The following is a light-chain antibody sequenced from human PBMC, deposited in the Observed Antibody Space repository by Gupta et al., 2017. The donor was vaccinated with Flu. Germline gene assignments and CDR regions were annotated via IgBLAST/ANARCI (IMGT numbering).Light chain of an antibody. CDR2: DAS. CDR1: QGISDH. V-gene: IGKV1-33*01. CDR3: QQHNNYPLT. J-gene: IGKJ4*01. Sequence: DIEMTQSPPTLSASVGDRVTVTCRASQGISDHIIWYQHKPNKAPRVLISDASTLETGVPSRFSGDGFGTEFTLTISSLQVEDFASYFCQQHNNYPLTFGRGTKVEI.